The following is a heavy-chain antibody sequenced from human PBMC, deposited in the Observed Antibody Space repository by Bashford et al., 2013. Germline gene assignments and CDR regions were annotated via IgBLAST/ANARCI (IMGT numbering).Heavy chain of an antibody. CDR3: ARDHFGSFNWFGP. Sequence: ASVKVSCKASGYTFTSYDINWVRQATGQGLEWMGWMNPNSGNTGYAQKFQGRVTMTRNTSISTAYMELSRLRSDDTAVYYCARDHFGSFNWFGPWGQGTPVTVSS. CDR2: MNPNSGNT. J-gene: IGHJ5*02. CDR1: GYTFTSYD. D-gene: IGHD6-13*01. V-gene: IGHV1-8*01.